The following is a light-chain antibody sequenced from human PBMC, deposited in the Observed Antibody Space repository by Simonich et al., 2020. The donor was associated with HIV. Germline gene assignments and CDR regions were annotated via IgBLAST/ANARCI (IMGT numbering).Light chain of an antibody. Sequence: QSVLTQPPSVSGAPGQRVTISCPGSSSNIGAGYDVPWYQQLPGTAPTPLIYDNSNRPSGVPDRFSGAKSGTSASLAITGLQVDDEADYYCQSSDSSLSGSVFGGGTKLTVL. J-gene: IGLJ3*02. CDR3: QSSDSSLSGSV. V-gene: IGLV1-40*01. CDR1: SSNIGAGYD. CDR2: DNS.